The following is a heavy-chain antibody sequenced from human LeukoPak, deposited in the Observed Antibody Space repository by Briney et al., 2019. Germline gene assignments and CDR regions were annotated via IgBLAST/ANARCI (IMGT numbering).Heavy chain of an antibody. D-gene: IGHD6-19*01. CDR3: ARGALSSGWRADAFDI. Sequence: SETLSLTCAVYGGSFSGYYWSWIRQPPGKGLEWIGEINHSGSTNYNPSLKSRVTISVDTSKNQFSLKLSSVTAADTAVYYCARGALSSGWRADAFDIWGQGTMVTVSS. J-gene: IGHJ3*02. V-gene: IGHV4-34*01. CDR1: GGSFSGYY. CDR2: INHSGST.